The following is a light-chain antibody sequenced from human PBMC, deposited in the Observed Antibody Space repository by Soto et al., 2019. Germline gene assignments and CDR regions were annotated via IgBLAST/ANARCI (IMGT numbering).Light chain of an antibody. CDR2: GNN. V-gene: IGLV1-40*01. CDR1: SANIGAAYN. Sequence: QPVLTQPPSVSGAPGQRVTISCTGSSANIGAAYNVDWYQQLPGTAPKLLIYGNNNRPSGVPARFPGSKSGTSASLAIAGLQAEDEGDYYCQSYDSSLSGYVFGTGTKLTVL. J-gene: IGLJ1*01. CDR3: QSYDSSLSGYV.